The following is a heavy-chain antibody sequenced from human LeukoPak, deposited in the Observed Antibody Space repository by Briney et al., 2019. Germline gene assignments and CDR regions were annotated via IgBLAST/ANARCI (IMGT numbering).Heavy chain of an antibody. CDR2: ISSSSSYI. Sequence: GGSLRLSCAASGFTFSSYSMNWVCQAPGKGLEWVSSISSSSSYIYYADSVKGRFTISRDNAKNSLYLQMNSLRAEDTAVYYCASGEYSSSSVDYWGQGTLVTVSS. V-gene: IGHV3-21*01. J-gene: IGHJ4*02. CDR3: ASGEYSSSSVDY. D-gene: IGHD6-6*01. CDR1: GFTFSSYS.